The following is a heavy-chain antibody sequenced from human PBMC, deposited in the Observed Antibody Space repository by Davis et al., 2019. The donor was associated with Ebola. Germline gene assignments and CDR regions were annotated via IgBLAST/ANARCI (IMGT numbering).Heavy chain of an antibody. CDR3: ARDLGDYSYYYYYYGMDV. Sequence: SVKVSCKASGGTFSSYAISWVRQAPGQGLEWMGRIIPIFGTANYAQKFQGRVTITADESTSTAYMELSSLRSEDTAVYYCARDLGDYSYYYYYYGMDVWGQGTTVTVSS. D-gene: IGHD4-11*01. CDR2: IIPIFGTA. J-gene: IGHJ6*02. V-gene: IGHV1-69*13. CDR1: GGTFSSYA.